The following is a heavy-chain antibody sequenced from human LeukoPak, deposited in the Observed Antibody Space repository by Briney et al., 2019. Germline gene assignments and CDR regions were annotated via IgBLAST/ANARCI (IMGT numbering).Heavy chain of an antibody. CDR1: GGSISSSSYY. V-gene: IGHV4-61*05. J-gene: IGHJ4*02. Sequence: ASETLSLTCTVSGGSISSSSYYWSWIRQPPGKGLEWIGYIYYSGSTNYNPSLKSRVTISVDTSKNQFSLKLSSVTAADTAVYYCARHGYSPSNGDYRGQGTLVTVSS. CDR3: ARHGYSPSNGDY. CDR2: IYYSGST. D-gene: IGHD5-12*01.